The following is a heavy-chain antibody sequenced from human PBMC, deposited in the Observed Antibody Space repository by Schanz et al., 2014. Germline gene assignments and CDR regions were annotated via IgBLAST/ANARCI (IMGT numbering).Heavy chain of an antibody. CDR3: ARGVRRGDGKNGYYNWFDP. V-gene: IGHV4-59*01. CDR2: IYDSETS. J-gene: IGHJ5*02. Sequence: QVQLRESGPGLVKPSETLSLICTVSGGSISSYSWTWIRQPPGKGLEWIGYIYDSETSNSNPYLKSRVTISLDTSKNQFSLKLTSVTAADTAVYYCARGVRRGDGKNGYYNWFDPWGQGTLVTVSS. CDR1: GGSISSYS. D-gene: IGHD3-22*01.